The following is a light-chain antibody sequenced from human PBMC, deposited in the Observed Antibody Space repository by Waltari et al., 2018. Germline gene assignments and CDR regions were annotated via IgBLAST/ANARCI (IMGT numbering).Light chain of an antibody. V-gene: IGKV3-11*01. CDR1: QSVYNY. J-gene: IGKJ2*02. CDR3: QQRSAWPGT. CDR2: ETS. Sequence: EIVLTQPPAPLSLSPGERATLSCRASQSVYNYLFWYQQKPGQAPRLLIYETSNRATGIPARFSGSVSGTDFTLTISSLEPEDFAVYYCQQRSAWPGTFGQGTKLDIK.